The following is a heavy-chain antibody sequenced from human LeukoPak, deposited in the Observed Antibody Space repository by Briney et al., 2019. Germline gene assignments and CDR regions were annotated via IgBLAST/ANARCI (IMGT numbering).Heavy chain of an antibody. Sequence: ASVKVSCKASGYTFTSYYMHWVRQAPGQGLEWMGIINPSGGSTSYAQKFQGRVTMTRDTSTSTVYMELSSLRSEDTAVYYCARDRIAVAATEASSLDPWGQGTLVTVSS. CDR1: GYTFTSYY. D-gene: IGHD6-19*01. CDR2: INPSGGST. CDR3: ARDRIAVAATEASSLDP. V-gene: IGHV1-46*01. J-gene: IGHJ5*02.